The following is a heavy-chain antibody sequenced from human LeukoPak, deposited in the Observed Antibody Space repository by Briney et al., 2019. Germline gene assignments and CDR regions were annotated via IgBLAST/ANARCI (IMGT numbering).Heavy chain of an antibody. D-gene: IGHD3-16*01. CDR3: ANTLHYYYYMDV. J-gene: IGHJ6*03. CDR2: INHSGST. Sequence: PSETLSLTCAVYGGSFSGYYWSWIRQPPGKGLEWIGEINHSGSTNYNPSLKSRVTISVDTSKNQFSLKLSSVTAADTAVYYCANTLHYYYYMDVWGKGTTVTVSS. V-gene: IGHV4-34*01. CDR1: GGSFSGYY.